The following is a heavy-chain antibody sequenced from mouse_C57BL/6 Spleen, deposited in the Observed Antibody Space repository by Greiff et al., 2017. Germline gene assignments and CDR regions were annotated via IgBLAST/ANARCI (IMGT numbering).Heavy chain of an antibody. CDR3: ARNLGRGYYFDY. Sequence: QVQLQQPGAELVKPGASVTLSCKASGYTFTSYWMHWVKQRPGQGLEWIGMIHPNSGSTNYNEKFKSKATLTVDKSSSTAYMQLSSLTSEDSAVYYCARNLGRGYYFDYWGQGTTLTVSS. CDR1: GYTFTSYW. V-gene: IGHV1-64*01. D-gene: IGHD4-1*01. CDR2: IHPNSGST. J-gene: IGHJ2*01.